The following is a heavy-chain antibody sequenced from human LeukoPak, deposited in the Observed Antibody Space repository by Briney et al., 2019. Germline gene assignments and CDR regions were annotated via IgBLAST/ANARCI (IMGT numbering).Heavy chain of an antibody. CDR2: ISGSGGST. CDR1: GFTFSSYA. Sequence: GGSLRLSCAASGFTFSSYAMSWVRQAPGKGLEWVSAISGSGGSTYYADSVKGRFTISRDNSKNTLYLQMNSLRAEDTAVYYCAKGPGGSVGEIGAFDIWGQGTMVTVSS. V-gene: IGHV3-23*01. J-gene: IGHJ3*02. D-gene: IGHD2-21*01. CDR3: AKGPGGSVGEIGAFDI.